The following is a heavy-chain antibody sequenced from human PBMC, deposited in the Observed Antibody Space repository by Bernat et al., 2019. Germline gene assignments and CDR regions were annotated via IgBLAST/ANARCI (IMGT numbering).Heavy chain of an antibody. J-gene: IGHJ6*02. V-gene: IGHV3-74*01. Sequence: VQLVESGGGVVQPGGSLRLSCAESGFTFSSYWMHWVRQAPGKGLVWVSRINSDGSGTRYADSVKGRFTISRDNAKNTLYLQMNSLRAEDTAVYYCAREFVTIFGVNYYQYGMDVWGQGTTVTVSS. D-gene: IGHD3-3*01. CDR1: GFTFSSYW. CDR3: AREFVTIFGVNYYQYGMDV. CDR2: INSDGSGT.